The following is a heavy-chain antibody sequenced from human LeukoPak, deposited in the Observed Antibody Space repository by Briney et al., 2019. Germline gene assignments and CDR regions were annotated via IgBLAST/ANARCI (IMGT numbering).Heavy chain of an antibody. CDR1: GFTFSSYA. CDR2: ISGSGVTT. D-gene: IGHD1-26*01. V-gene: IGHV3-23*01. J-gene: IGHJ6*03. Sequence: GGSLRLSCATSGFTFSSYAMSWVRQAPGKGLEWVSAISGSGVTTYYADSVKGRFTISRDNSKNTLYLQMNSMRAEDPAVYYCARSGTNYYYYSMAVWGKGPTVTASS. CDR3: ARSGTNYYYYSMAV.